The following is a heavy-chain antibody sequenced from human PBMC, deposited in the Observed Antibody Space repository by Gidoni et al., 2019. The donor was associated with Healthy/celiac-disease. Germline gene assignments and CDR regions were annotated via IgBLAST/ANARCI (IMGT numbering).Heavy chain of an antibody. CDR1: GFTFSNAW. D-gene: IGHD5-12*01. CDR3: TTEMATPRGGAFDI. Sequence: EVQLVESGGGLVTPWGSLRLSCAASGFTFSNAWMSWVRQAPGKGLEWVGRSKSKTDGGTTDYAAPVKGRFTISRDDSKNTLYLQMNSLKTEDTAVYYCTTEMATPRGGAFDIWGQGTMVTVSS. CDR2: SKSKTDGGTT. J-gene: IGHJ3*02. V-gene: IGHV3-15*01.